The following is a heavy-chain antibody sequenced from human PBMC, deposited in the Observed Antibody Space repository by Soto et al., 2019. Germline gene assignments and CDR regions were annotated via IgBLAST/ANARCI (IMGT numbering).Heavy chain of an antibody. D-gene: IGHD3-10*01. CDR2: IYYSGST. CDR3: ARGHYYGSGSYYKV. J-gene: IGHJ4*02. V-gene: IGHV4-59*01. Sequence: PSETLSLTCTVSGGSISSYYGSWIRQPPGKGLEWIGYIYYSGSTNYNPSLKSRVTISVDTSKNQFSLKLSSVTAADTAVYYCARGHYYGSGSYYKVWGQGTLVTVSS. CDR1: GGSISSYY.